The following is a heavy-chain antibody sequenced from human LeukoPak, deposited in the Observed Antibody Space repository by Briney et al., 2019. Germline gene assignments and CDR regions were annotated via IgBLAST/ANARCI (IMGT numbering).Heavy chain of an antibody. D-gene: IGHD5-18*01. CDR3: ARDDSYGYQAFDY. Sequence: QSGGSLRLSCAASGFIFSSYWMHWVRQAPGKGLVWVSRINSDGSSTSYADSVKGRFTISRDNAKNTLYLQMNSLRAEDTAVYYCARDDSYGYQAFDYWGQGTLVTVSS. CDR2: INSDGSST. V-gene: IGHV3-74*01. J-gene: IGHJ4*02. CDR1: GFIFSSYW.